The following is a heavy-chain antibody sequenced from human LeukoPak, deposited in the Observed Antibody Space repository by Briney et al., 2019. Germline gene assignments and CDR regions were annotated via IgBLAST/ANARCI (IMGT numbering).Heavy chain of an antibody. CDR1: GFTFSSYA. CDR2: ISGSGGST. J-gene: IGHJ4*02. D-gene: IGHD6-6*01. V-gene: IGHV3-23*01. CDR3: VGGIAARFPMGFDY. Sequence: GGSLRLSCAASGFTFSSYAMSWVRQAPGKGLEWVSAISGSGGSTYYADSVKGRFTISRDNSKNTLYLQMNSLRAEDTAVYYCVGGIAARFPMGFDYWGQGTLVTVSS.